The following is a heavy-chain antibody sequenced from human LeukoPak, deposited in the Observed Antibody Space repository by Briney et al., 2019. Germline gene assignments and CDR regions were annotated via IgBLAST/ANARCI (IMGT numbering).Heavy chain of an antibody. CDR3: ANLGPPGRDHYLES. D-gene: IGHD5-24*01. Sequence: GGSLRLSCAASGFTFDDYTMHWVRQAPGKGPEWVSLITWDGGKTNYADSVKGRFTISRDNAKNSLYLQMNSLRAEDTAVYYCANLGPPGRDHYLESWGQGTLVTVSS. J-gene: IGHJ4*02. CDR1: GFTFDDYT. V-gene: IGHV3-43*01. CDR2: ITWDGGKT.